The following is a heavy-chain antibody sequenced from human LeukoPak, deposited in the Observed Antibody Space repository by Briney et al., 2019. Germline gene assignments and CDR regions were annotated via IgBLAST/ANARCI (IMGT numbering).Heavy chain of an antibody. D-gene: IGHD3-22*01. CDR2: VYYSGST. CDR3: ARTGEDTMIVVVINWHAFDI. CDR1: GGSISSYY. V-gene: IGHV4-39*07. Sequence: SETLSLTCTVSGGSISSYYWGWLRQPPGKGLEWIGNVYYSGSTYFNPSLKSRVTISVDTSKNQFSLKLSSVTAADTAVYYCARTGEDTMIVVVINWHAFDIWGQGTMVTVSS. J-gene: IGHJ3*02.